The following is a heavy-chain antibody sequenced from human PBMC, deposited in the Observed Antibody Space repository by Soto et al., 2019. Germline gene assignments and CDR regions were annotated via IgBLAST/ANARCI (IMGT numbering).Heavy chain of an antibody. CDR3: ARLAVAETDY. V-gene: IGHV3-30-3*01. CDR1: GFTFSSYA. Sequence: GGSLRLSCAASGFTFSSYAMHWVRQAPGKGLEWVAVISYDGSNKYYADSVKGRFTISRDNSKNTLYLQMNSLRAEDTAVYYCARLAVAETDYWGQGTLVTVSS. CDR2: ISYDGSNK. J-gene: IGHJ4*02. D-gene: IGHD6-19*01.